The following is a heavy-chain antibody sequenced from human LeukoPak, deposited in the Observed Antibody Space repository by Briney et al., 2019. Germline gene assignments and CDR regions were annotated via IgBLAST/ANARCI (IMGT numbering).Heavy chain of an antibody. V-gene: IGHV1-69*01. CDR3: ARPYCSSTSCYRNDAFDI. CDR1: GGTFSSYA. D-gene: IGHD2-2*01. J-gene: IGHJ3*02. CDR2: IIPIFGTA. Sequence: ASVKVSCKASGGTFSSYAISWLRQAPGQGLEWMGGIIPIFGTANYAQKFQGRVTITADDSTSTAYTELSSLRSEDTAVYYCARPYCSSTSCYRNDAFDIWGQGTMVTVSS.